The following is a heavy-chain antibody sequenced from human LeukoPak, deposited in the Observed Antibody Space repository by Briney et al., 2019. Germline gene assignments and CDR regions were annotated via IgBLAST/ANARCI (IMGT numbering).Heavy chain of an antibody. CDR3: ARVVYKRTDYDFWSGHYNWFDP. Sequence: SETLSLTCTVSGGSISSSSYYWGWIRQPPGKGLEWIGSIYYSGSTYYNPSLKSRVTISVDTSKNQFSLKLSSVTAADTAVYHCARVVYKRTDYDFWSGHYNWFDPWGQGTLVTVSS. CDR1: GGSISSSSYY. CDR2: IYYSGST. J-gene: IGHJ5*02. D-gene: IGHD3-3*01. V-gene: IGHV4-39*07.